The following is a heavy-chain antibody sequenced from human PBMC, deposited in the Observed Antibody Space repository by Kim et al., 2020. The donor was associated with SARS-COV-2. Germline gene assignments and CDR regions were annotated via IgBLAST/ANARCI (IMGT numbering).Heavy chain of an antibody. CDR3: AGTARGANFDY. D-gene: IGHD1-26*01. Sequence: NYNTSLRRRVTISVDTSKNQFSLKLSSVTAADTAVYYCAGTARGANFDYWGRGALVTVSS. V-gene: IGHV4-4*09. J-gene: IGHJ4*02.